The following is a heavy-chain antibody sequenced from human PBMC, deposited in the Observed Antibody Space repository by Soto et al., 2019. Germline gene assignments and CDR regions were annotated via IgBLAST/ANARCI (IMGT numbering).Heavy chain of an antibody. J-gene: IGHJ5*01. V-gene: IGHV3-7*03. D-gene: IGHD2-21*01. Sequence: WGPLRLSCAASGFTFSNYWMTWVRQAAGKGLEWVANIKQDGNEKYYVDSVKGRFIISRDNAKNSLFLQMSSLRADETAVYYCARDPRGHYSFDSWGEGTLVNVSS. CDR2: IKQDGNEK. CDR3: ARDPRGHYSFDS. CDR1: GFTFSNYW.